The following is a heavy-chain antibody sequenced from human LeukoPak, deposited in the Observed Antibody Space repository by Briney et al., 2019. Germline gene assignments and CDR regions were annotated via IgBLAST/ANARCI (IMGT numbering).Heavy chain of an antibody. CDR3: AREGDDYDSSGYHGWFDP. D-gene: IGHD3-22*01. CDR2: IYYSGST. CDR1: GGSISSYY. V-gene: IGHV4-59*01. J-gene: IGHJ5*02. Sequence: NPSETLSLTCTVSGGSISSYYWSWIRQPPGKGLEWIGYIYYSGSTNYNPSLKSRVTISVDTSKNQFSLKLSSVTAADTAVYYCAREGDDYDSSGYHGWFDPWGQGTLVTVSS.